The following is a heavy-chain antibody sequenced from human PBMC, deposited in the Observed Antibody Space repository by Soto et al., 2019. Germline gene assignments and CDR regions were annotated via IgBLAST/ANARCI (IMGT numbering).Heavy chain of an antibody. D-gene: IGHD3-22*01. CDR1: AFTYRNYA. V-gene: IGHV3-23*01. Sequence: GGSLRLSCAASAFTYRNYAMSWVRQAPGKGLEWVSTISRNCDTTHYADSVKGRFTIPRDNSKKTLYLQMDSLGAEDTAVYYCVTNGNTIVMVIPKHWGQGTQVTFCS. CDR2: ISRNCDTT. CDR3: VTNGNTIVMVIPKH. J-gene: IGHJ1*01.